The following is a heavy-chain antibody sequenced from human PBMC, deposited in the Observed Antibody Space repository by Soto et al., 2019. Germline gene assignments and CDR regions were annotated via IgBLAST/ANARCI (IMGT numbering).Heavy chain of an antibody. CDR1: GGSISSDF. J-gene: IGHJ4*02. D-gene: IGHD3-16*02. V-gene: IGHV4-59*12. CDR3: ARGYLITFGGVIGN. Sequence: PSETLSLTCTVSGGSISSDFWSWIRQPPGKGLEWMGYIYYSGSTNYNPSLKGRVTIAVDTSKNQFSLKLSSVTAADTAVYYCARGYLITFGGVIGNWGQGTLVTVSS. CDR2: IYYSGST.